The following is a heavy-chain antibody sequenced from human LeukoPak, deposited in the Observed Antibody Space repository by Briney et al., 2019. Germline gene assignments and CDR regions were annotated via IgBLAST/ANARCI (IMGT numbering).Heavy chain of an antibody. Sequence: ASVKVSCKASGYTFTGYYMHWVRQAPGQGLEWMGWINPNSGGTNYAQKLQGRVTMTRDTSISTAYMELSRLRSDDTAVYYCANSHNWNDVFDYWGQGTLVTVSS. CDR3: ANSHNWNDVFDY. V-gene: IGHV1-2*02. J-gene: IGHJ4*02. D-gene: IGHD1-1*01. CDR2: INPNSGGT. CDR1: GYTFTGYY.